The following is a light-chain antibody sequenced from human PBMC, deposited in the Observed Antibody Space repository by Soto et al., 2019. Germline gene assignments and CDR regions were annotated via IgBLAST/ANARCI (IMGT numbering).Light chain of an antibody. J-gene: IGLJ2*01. Sequence: QPVLTQPASVSGSPGQSITISCTGTSSDVGGYKYVSWYQQYPGKAPKLMIYDVSNRPAGVSNRFSGSKSGNTASLIISGLQAEDEADYYCSSYTSSRSVVFGGGTKLTVL. CDR3: SSYTSSRSVV. V-gene: IGLV2-14*03. CDR1: SSDVGGYKY. CDR2: DVS.